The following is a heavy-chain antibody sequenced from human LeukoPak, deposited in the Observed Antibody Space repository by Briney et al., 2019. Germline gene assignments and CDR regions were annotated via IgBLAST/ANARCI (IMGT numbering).Heavy chain of an antibody. CDR2: IRFDGSNK. CDR1: RFTFSNYG. CDR3: AKDRYYYDSSGYLSS. D-gene: IGHD3-22*01. Sequence: GGSLRLSCAASRFTFSNYGMHWVRQAPGKGLEWVAFIRFDGSNKLYADSVKGRFTVSRDNSKKTLYLQMNSLRTEDTAVYYCAKDRYYYDSSGYLSSWGQGTLVTVSS. V-gene: IGHV3-30*02. J-gene: IGHJ5*02.